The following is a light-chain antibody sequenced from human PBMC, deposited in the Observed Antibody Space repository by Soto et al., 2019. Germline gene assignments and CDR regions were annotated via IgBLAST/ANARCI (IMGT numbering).Light chain of an antibody. CDR1: QSISSY. V-gene: IGKV1-39*01. J-gene: IGKJ2*01. CDR3: QQSYSTPRT. CDR2: AAS. Sequence: DIQMTQSPSSLSASVGDRVTITCRASQSISSYLNWYQQKPGKVPKPLIYAASSLQSGVPSRFSGSGSGTDFTLTISSLQPEDFATYYCQQSYSTPRTFGQGTKLEIK.